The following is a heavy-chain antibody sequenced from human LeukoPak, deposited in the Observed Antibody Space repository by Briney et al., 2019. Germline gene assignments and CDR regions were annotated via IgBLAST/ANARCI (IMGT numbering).Heavy chain of an antibody. D-gene: IGHD3-22*01. V-gene: IGHV3-23*01. J-gene: IGHJ5*02. CDR1: GFTFDNHA. CDR3: AKTRHDTSRLPFDP. CDR2: ITGTGFDT. Sequence: PGGSLRLSCAASGFTFDNHAMTWVRQAPGKGLEWVSLITGTGFDTYTANSVKGRFITSRDNSKNTLYLQMNSLRADDTAVYYCAKTRHDTSRLPFDPWGQGTLVTVSS.